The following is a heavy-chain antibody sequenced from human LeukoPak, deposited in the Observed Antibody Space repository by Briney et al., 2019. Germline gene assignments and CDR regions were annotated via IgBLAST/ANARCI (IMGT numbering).Heavy chain of an antibody. CDR3: ARGRRYCSSTSCYHYYYYGMDV. CDR1: GGSFSGYY. Sequence: SETLSLTCAVYGGSFSGYYWSWTRQPPGKGLEWIGEINHSGSTNYNPSLKSRVTISVDTSKNQFSLKLSSVTAADTAVYYCARGRRYCSSTSCYHYYYYGMDVWGQGTTVTVSS. V-gene: IGHV4-34*01. J-gene: IGHJ6*02. CDR2: INHSGST. D-gene: IGHD2-2*01.